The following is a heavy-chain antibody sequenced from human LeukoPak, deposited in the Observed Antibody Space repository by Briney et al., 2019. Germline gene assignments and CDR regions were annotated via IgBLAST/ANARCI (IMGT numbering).Heavy chain of an antibody. CDR2: TSFSGGST. Sequence: GASLRLSCAASGFTFNTYAMTWVRQAPGKGLEWVSVTSFSGGSTYYADSVKGRFTISRDNSKNTLYLQMNSLRADDTAVYYCAKPNLPYCSGGSCYGFDYWGQGTLVTVSS. CDR3: AKPNLPYCSGGSCYGFDY. J-gene: IGHJ4*02. CDR1: GFTFNTYA. V-gene: IGHV3-23*01. D-gene: IGHD2-15*01.